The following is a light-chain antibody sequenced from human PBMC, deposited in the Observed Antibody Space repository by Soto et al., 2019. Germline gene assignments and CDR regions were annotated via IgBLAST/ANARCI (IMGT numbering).Light chain of an antibody. CDR1: SSDVGAYNS. CDR3: SSYAGSNTFVV. J-gene: IGLJ2*01. CDR2: EVI. Sequence: QSALTQPPSASGSPRQSVTISCTGTSSDVGAYNSVSWYQQHPGKAPKLMIYEVIKRPSGVPDRFSGSKSDNTASLTVSGLQAEDEAVYYCSSYAGSNTFVVFGGGTKVTVL. V-gene: IGLV2-8*01.